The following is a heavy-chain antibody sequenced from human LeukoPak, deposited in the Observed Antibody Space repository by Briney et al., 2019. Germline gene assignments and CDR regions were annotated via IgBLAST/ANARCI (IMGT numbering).Heavy chain of an antibody. CDR2: VSYDGRNT. V-gene: IGHV3-30*18. CDR3: AKVQLERRELLPNFDY. Sequence: GRSLRLSCAASGFTFSSYGMHWVRQAPGKGLEWVAVVSYDGRNTYYADSVKGRFTISRDNSKNTLYLQINSLGVEDTAVYYCAKVQLERRELLPNFDYWGQGTLVTVSS. CDR1: GFTFSSYG. D-gene: IGHD1-1*01. J-gene: IGHJ4*02.